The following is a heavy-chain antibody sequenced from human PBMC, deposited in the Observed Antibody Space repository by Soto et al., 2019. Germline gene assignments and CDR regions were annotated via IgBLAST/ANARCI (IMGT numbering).Heavy chain of an antibody. Sequence: EVQLVESGGGLIQPGESLRLSCAAYGFTVSSNYMSWVRQAPGKALEWVSTIYSGGTTYYADSVKGRFTISRDHSSNTLYLQMNSLRAEDTAVYYCARDQAGGGGYFDYWGQGTLVTVSS. D-gene: IGHD6-13*01. J-gene: IGHJ4*02. CDR1: GFTVSSNY. CDR3: ARDQAGGGGYFDY. V-gene: IGHV3-53*01. CDR2: IYSGGTT.